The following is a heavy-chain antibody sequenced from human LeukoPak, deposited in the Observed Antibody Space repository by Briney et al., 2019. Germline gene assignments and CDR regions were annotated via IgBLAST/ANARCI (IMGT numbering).Heavy chain of an antibody. CDR2: INSDGSRT. D-gene: IGHD5/OR15-5a*01. Sequence: TGGSLRLSCAASGVTFSSYWMYWVRQAPGKGLVWVSRINSDGSRTSYADSVKGRFTISRDNAKNTLYLQMNSLRAEDTAVYYCATGGVYSWEAVPWWGQGTLVTVSS. CDR3: ATGGVYSWEAVPW. J-gene: IGHJ4*02. CDR1: GVTFSSYW. V-gene: IGHV3-74*01.